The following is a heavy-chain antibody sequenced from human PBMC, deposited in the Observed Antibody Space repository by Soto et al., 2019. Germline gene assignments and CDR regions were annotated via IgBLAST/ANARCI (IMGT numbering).Heavy chain of an antibody. V-gene: IGHV3-48*01. CDR2: ISSSDINI. D-gene: IGHD4-17*01. Sequence: EVQLVESGGGLIQPGVSLRLSCAASGFTFSRYSMNLVRQAPGKGLELISYISSSDINIYYADSVKGRFTISRDIAKNSLYLQMNSRSAEDTAVYYCARDYGDYVPRNDYWGQGTLVTVSS. CDR1: GFTFSRYS. CDR3: ARDYGDYVPRNDY. J-gene: IGHJ4*02.